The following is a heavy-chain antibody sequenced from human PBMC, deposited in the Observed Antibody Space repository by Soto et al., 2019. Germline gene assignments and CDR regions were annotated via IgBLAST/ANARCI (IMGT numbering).Heavy chain of an antibody. D-gene: IGHD4-17*01. J-gene: IGHJ4*02. CDR3: ARGDDYGDYPDYFDY. CDR1: GFTFDDYA. V-gene: IGHV3-9*01. Sequence: EVPLVESGGGLVQPGRSLRLSCAASGFTFDDYAMHWVRQAPGKGLEWVSGISLNSGSIGYVDSVKGRFTISRDNAKNSLYLQMNSLRAEDTALYYCARGDDYGDYPDYFDYWGQGTLVTVSS. CDR2: ISLNSGSI.